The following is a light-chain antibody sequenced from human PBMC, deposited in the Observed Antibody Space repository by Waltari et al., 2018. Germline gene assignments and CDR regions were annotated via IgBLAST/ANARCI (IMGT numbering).Light chain of an antibody. CDR1: RSDVGTYDL. V-gene: IGLV2-23*02. Sequence: QSALTQPASVSGSPGQSITIPCAGSRSDVGTYDLVSWYQQHPGKAPKLIIYEVTKRPSGVPDRFSGSESGNTASLTISGLQAADEADYYCCSCAGVTPYVLFGGGTKVTVL. CDR3: CSCAGVTPYVL. CDR2: EVT. J-gene: IGLJ2*01.